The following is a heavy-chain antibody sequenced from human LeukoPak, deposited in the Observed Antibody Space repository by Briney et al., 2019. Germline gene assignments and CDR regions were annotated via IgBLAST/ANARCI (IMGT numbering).Heavy chain of an antibody. Sequence: GGSLRLSCAAPGFTFSSYAMGWVRQAPGKGLEWFSAISGNSGSDTYYTDAVKGRFTISRDNSKTTLYLEMNSLRAEDTAVYYCAKGSSSGRPYFFDYWGQGSLVAVSS. CDR1: GFTFSSYA. CDR2: ISGNSGSDT. D-gene: IGHD3-10*01. CDR3: AKGSSSGRPYFFDY. V-gene: IGHV3-23*01. J-gene: IGHJ4*02.